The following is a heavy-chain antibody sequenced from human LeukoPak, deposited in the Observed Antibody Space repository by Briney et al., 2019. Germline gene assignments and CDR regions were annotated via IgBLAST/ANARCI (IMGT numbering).Heavy chain of an antibody. Sequence: GGSLRLSCTASGFTFSNYAMSWVCQAPGEGLEWVSTISGSDGSTYYADSVKGRFTISRDNSKNTLYLQMNSLRVEDTAIYYCAKGRGYCTGGSCYSDYWGQGTLVTVSS. D-gene: IGHD2-15*01. CDR2: ISGSDGST. CDR3: AKGRGYCTGGSCYSDY. V-gene: IGHV3-23*01. J-gene: IGHJ4*02. CDR1: GFTFSNYA.